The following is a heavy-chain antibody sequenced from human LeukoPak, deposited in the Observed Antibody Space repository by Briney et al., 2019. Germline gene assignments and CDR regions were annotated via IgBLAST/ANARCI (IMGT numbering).Heavy chain of an antibody. V-gene: IGHV4-30-2*03. CDR2: IFYSGST. D-gene: IGHD1-26*01. Sequence: PSQTLSLTCAVSGGSIRSGDFSWSWIRQPPGKGLEWIGYIFYSGSTYYSPSLKSRVTISVDTSKNQFSLKLSSVTAADTAVYYCARQEVEWETRSLDAFDIWGQGTMVTVSS. CDR3: ARQEVEWETRSLDAFDI. J-gene: IGHJ3*02. CDR1: GGSIRSGDFS.